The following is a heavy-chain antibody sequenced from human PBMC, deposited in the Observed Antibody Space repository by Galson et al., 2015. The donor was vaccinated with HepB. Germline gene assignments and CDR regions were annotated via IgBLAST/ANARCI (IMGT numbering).Heavy chain of an antibody. Sequence: SLRLSCAASGFSFSGYGMHWVRQVPGKGLEWVATISADGSDKYYADSVKGRFTISRDNSRNTLYLQMDSLRAEDTAVYYCAKGLNIAMQWFDSWGQGTLVSVSS. CDR3: AKGLNIAMQWFDS. CDR2: ISADGSDK. V-gene: IGHV3-30*18. J-gene: IGHJ5*01. D-gene: IGHD5-18*01. CDR1: GFSFSGYG.